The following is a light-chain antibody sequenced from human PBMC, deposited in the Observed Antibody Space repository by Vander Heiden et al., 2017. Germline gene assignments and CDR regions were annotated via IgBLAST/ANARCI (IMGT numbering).Light chain of an antibody. CDR2: EDN. V-gene: IGLV6-57*02. J-gene: IGLJ2*01. CDR3: QSYDSNDQGV. CDR1: GSSIAGNY. Sequence: FMLTQPHSMSESPVKTVTISCTGYGSSIAGNYVQWFQQRPGGAPTTVIYEDNRRPSGVPDRFSGSIDRSSNSASLTISGLKTEDEADYYCQSYDSNDQGVFGGGTKLTVL.